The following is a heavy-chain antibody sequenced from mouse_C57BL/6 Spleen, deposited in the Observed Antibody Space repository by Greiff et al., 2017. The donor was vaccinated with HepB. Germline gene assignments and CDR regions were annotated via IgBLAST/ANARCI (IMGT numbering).Heavy chain of an antibody. Sequence: EVQLQQSGPELVKPGASVKISCKASGYSFTGYYMNWVKQSPEKSLEWIGEINPSTGGTTYNQKFKAKATLTVDKSSSTAYMQLKSLTSEDSAVYYCARGVTKGWYFDVWGTGTTVTVSS. J-gene: IGHJ1*03. V-gene: IGHV1-42*01. CDR3: ARGVTKGWYFDV. D-gene: IGHD2-2*01. CDR2: INPSTGGT. CDR1: GYSFTGYY.